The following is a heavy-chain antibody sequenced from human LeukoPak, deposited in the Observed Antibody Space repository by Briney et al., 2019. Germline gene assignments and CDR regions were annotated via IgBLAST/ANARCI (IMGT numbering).Heavy chain of an antibody. CDR3: AKGGSSGDPFDP. CDR1: GFTFSSYS. V-gene: IGHV3-48*01. CDR2: ISSSSSTI. Sequence: PGGSLRLSCAASGFTFSSYSMNWVRQAPGKGLEWVSYISSSSSTIYYADSVKGRFTISRDNSKNTLYLQMNSLRAEDTAVYYCAKGGSSGDPFDPWGQGTLVTVSS. D-gene: IGHD6-19*01. J-gene: IGHJ5*02.